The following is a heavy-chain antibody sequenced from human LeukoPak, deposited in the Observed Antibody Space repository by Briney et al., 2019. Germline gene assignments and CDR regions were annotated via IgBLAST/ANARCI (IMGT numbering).Heavy chain of an antibody. CDR3: ARAISLVPLRYYFDY. CDR2: INHSGTT. Sequence: NPSETLSLTCAVYGGSFSGYYWSWIRQPPGKGLEWRGEINHSGTTNYNPSLKSRVTISVDTSKNQFSLKLSSVTAADTAVYYCARAISLVPLRYYFDYWGQGTLVTVSS. D-gene: IGHD3-16*02. J-gene: IGHJ4*02. V-gene: IGHV4-34*01. CDR1: GGSFSGYY.